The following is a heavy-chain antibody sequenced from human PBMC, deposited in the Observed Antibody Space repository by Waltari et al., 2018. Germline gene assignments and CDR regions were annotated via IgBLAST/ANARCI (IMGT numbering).Heavy chain of an antibody. CDR1: GFTFSSTG. CDR3: AKESDGEDAFDI. J-gene: IGHJ3*02. CDR2: IRYDGSNK. Sequence: QVQLVESGGGVVQPGGSLRLSCAATGFTFSSTGMHWVRQAPGKGLEWVAFIRYDGSNKYYADSVKGRFTISRDNSKNTLYLQMNSLRAEDTAVYYCAKESDGEDAFDIWGQGTMVTVSS. V-gene: IGHV3-30*02.